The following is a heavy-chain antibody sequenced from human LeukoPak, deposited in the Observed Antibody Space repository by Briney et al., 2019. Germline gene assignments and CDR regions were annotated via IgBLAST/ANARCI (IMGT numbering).Heavy chain of an antibody. Sequence: GGSLRLSCAASGFTFSSYSMNWVRQAPGKGLGWVSSISSSSSYMYYADSVKGRFTISRDNAKNSLYLQMGSLRAEDTAVYYCARERGYSYGYGDYWGQGTLVTVSS. CDR2: ISSSSSYM. V-gene: IGHV3-21*01. J-gene: IGHJ4*02. D-gene: IGHD5-18*01. CDR1: GFTFSSYS. CDR3: ARERGYSYGYGDY.